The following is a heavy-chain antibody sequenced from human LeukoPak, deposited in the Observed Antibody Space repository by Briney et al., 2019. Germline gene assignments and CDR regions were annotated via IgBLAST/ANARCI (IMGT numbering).Heavy chain of an antibody. CDR1: GFTFSSYG. J-gene: IGHJ4*02. CDR3: ARDMGWQQFDQ. CDR2: IKKDGGET. V-gene: IGHV3-7*01. Sequence: GGSLRLSCAASGFTFSSYGMTWVRQAPGKGLERVANIKKDGGETYYMESVKGRFTISRDNARNSLYLQMNSLTVEDTAVYYCARDMGWQQFDQWGQGTLVTVFS. D-gene: IGHD5-24*01.